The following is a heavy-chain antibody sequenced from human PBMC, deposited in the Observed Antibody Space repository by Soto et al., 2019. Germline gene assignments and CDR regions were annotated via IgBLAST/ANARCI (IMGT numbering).Heavy chain of an antibody. V-gene: IGHV3-30-3*01. CDR2: ISFDGSNK. CDR1: GFTFSSYP. Sequence: QVQLVESGGGVVQPGRSLRLSCAASGFTFSSYPMHWVRQAPGKGLEWVAVISFDGSNKYYADSVKGRFSISRDNSKNTLHLQMNSVRPEDTAVYYCAREQRVTRLHYYSGMDVWGQGTTVTVSS. J-gene: IGHJ6*02. D-gene: IGHD6-6*01. CDR3: AREQRVTRLHYYSGMDV.